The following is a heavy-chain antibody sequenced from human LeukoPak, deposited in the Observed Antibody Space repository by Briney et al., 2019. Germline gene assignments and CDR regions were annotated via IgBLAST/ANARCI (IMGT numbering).Heavy chain of an antibody. V-gene: IGHV4-59*01. Sequence: PSETLSLTCTVSGGSISSYYWSWIRQPPGKGLEWIGYIYYSGSTNYNPSLKSRVTISEDTSKNQFSLKLSSVTAADTAVYYCARGVVVSQENRFDPWGQGTLVTVSS. CDR3: ARGVVVSQENRFDP. D-gene: IGHD2-15*01. J-gene: IGHJ5*02. CDR2: IYYSGST. CDR1: GGSISSYY.